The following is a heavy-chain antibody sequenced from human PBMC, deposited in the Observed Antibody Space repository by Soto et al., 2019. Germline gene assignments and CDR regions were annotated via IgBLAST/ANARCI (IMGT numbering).Heavy chain of an antibody. J-gene: IGHJ4*02. CDR3: ARMYSSSWYGFDY. D-gene: IGHD6-13*01. Sequence: EVQLVESGGGLVKPGGSLRLSCAASGFTFSSYSMNWVRQAPGKGLEWVSSISSSSSYIYYADSVKGRFTISRDNAKHSLYLQMNSLRAEDTAVYYCARMYSSSWYGFDYWGQGTLVTVSS. CDR2: ISSSSSYI. V-gene: IGHV3-21*01. CDR1: GFTFSSYS.